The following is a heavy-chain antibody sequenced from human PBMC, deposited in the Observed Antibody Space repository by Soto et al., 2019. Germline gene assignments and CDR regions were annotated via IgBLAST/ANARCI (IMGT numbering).Heavy chain of an antibody. D-gene: IGHD3-16*01. Sequence: PGGSLRLSCAASGFTFTEYWMHWVRQVPGKGLVWVSRINADGTRTNYADSVKGRFTISRDNAKNTVYLQMNSLRAEDTAVFYCARGIKNYYGTEVWGQGTTVTVSS. CDR1: GFTFTEYW. CDR2: INADGTRT. V-gene: IGHV3-74*01. CDR3: ARGIKNYYGTEV. J-gene: IGHJ6*02.